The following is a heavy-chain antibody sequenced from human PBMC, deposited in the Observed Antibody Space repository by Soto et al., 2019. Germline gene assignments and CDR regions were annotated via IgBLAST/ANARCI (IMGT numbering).Heavy chain of an antibody. CDR1: GFTLTELS. CDR3: ATRGYYDTSGYFRTADY. J-gene: IGHJ4*02. V-gene: IGHV1-24*01. CDR2: FDPEDGEA. Sequence: ASVKVSCKVSGFTLTELSMYWVRQAPGKGFEWMGSFDPEDGEAIYAQKFQGRVTMTEDTSTDTAYMELSSLRSEDTAVYYCATRGYYDTSGYFRTADYWGQGTLVTVSS. D-gene: IGHD3-22*01.